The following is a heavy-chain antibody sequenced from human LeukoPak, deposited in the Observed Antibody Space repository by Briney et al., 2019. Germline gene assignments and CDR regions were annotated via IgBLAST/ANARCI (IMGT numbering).Heavy chain of an antibody. CDR2: IYYSGST. CDR1: RGSTSSYY. Sequence: SETLSLTCPLSRGSTSSYYWSWLRPPPGRGLEWIGYIYYSGSTYYNPSLKRRLTISLDTSRNQFSLKLSSVTAADTAVYYCASSISGYSSSYLVWGQGTLVTVSS. V-gene: IGHV4-59*08. CDR3: ASSISGYSSSYLV. D-gene: IGHD6-13*01. J-gene: IGHJ4*02.